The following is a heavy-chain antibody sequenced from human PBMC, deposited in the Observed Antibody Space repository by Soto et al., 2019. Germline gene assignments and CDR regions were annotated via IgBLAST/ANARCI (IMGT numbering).Heavy chain of an antibody. D-gene: IGHD3-3*01. V-gene: IGHV1-18*01. Sequence: QVQMVQSGGEVKKPGASVKVSCKTSGYTFTDYGISWVRQAPGQGLEWMGWINTYNDKTDYTQKLQARVTLTTDTATTTAYMELRSLTSDDTAVYYCARGYDIWSGRSFGMDVGGQGTTIIVSS. J-gene: IGHJ6*02. CDR1: GYTFTDYG. CDR2: INTYNDKT. CDR3: ARGYDIWSGRSFGMDV.